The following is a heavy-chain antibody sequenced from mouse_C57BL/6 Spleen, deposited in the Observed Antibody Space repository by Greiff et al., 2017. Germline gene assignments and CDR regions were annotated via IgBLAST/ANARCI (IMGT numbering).Heavy chain of an antibody. J-gene: IGHJ3*01. CDR3: ARGVYDDYDGRFAY. D-gene: IGHD2-4*01. V-gene: IGHV1-18*01. Sequence: EVQLQQSGPELVKPGASVKIPCKASGYTFTDYNMDWVKQSHGKSLEWIGDINPNNGGTIYNQKFKGKATLTVDKSSSTDYMELRSLTSEDTAVYYCARGVYDDYDGRFAYWGQGTLVTVSA. CDR1: GYTFTDYN. CDR2: INPNNGGT.